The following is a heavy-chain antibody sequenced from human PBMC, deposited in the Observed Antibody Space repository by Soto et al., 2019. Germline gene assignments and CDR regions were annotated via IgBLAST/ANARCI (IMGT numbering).Heavy chain of an antibody. J-gene: IGHJ6*02. V-gene: IGHV4-39*01. CDR1: GGSISSSSYY. CDR2: IYYSGST. Sequence: ETLSLTCTVSGGSISSSSYYWGWIRQPPGKGLEWIGSIYYSGSTYYNPSLKSRVTISVDTSKNQFSLKLSSVTAADTAVYYCARGAPGYGMDVWGQGTTVTVSS. CDR3: ARGAPGYGMDV.